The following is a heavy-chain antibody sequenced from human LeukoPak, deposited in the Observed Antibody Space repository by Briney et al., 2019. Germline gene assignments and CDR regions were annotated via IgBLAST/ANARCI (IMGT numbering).Heavy chain of an antibody. CDR3: AKDLASGYSLFDY. J-gene: IGHJ4*02. Sequence: PGGSLRLSCAASGFTFSSYAMSWVRQAPGKGLERVSAISGSGGSTYYADSVKGRFTISRDNSKNTLYLQMNSLRAEDTAVYYCAKDLASGYSLFDYWGQGTLVTVSS. V-gene: IGHV3-23*01. CDR2: ISGSGGST. D-gene: IGHD3-22*01. CDR1: GFTFSSYA.